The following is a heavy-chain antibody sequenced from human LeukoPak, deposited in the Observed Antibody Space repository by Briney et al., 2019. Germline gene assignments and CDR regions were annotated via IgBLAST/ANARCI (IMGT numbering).Heavy chain of an antibody. CDR3: ASRESITIFGVVINDAFDI. CDR1: GGTFSSYA. D-gene: IGHD3-3*01. J-gene: IGHJ3*02. V-gene: IGHV1-69*05. CDR2: ITPIFGTA. Sequence: GASVTVSCKASGGTFSSYAISWVRQAPGQGLEWMGGITPIFGTANYAQKFQGRVTITTDESTSTAYMELSSLGSEDTAVYYCASRESITIFGVVINDAFDIWGQGTMVTVSS.